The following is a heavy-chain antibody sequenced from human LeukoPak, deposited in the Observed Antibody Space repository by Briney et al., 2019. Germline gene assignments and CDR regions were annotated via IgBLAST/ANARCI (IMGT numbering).Heavy chain of an antibody. Sequence: GGSLRLSCSASRFSLSSYNMHWVRPAPGKGLEFVSGVSSDWGTTDYADSARDRFTISRDNSKNTLYLQMSSRRAEDAAIYYCVRGLYGLGWDYWGTGTLVTVSS. CDR2: VSSDWGTT. CDR1: RFSLSSYN. CDR3: VRGLYGLGWDY. J-gene: IGHJ4*02. D-gene: IGHD3-10*01. V-gene: IGHV3-64D*06.